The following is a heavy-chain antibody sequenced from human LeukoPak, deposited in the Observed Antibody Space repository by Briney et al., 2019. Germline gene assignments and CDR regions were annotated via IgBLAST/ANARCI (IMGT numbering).Heavy chain of an antibody. D-gene: IGHD6-19*01. CDR1: RFTFSTYA. CDR2: ISHDGSNK. J-gene: IGHJ4*02. CDR3: ARNGLYSSGWYVDY. V-gene: IGHV3-30-3*01. Sequence: GGSLRLSCAASRFTFSTYAIHWVRQTPGKGLEWVALISHDGSNKVYADSVKGRFTISRDNSKNTLYLQMNSLRAEDTAVYYCARNGLYSSGWYVDYWGQGTLVTVSS.